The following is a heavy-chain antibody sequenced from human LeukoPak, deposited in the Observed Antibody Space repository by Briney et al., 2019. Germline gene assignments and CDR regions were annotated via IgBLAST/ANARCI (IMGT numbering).Heavy chain of an antibody. Sequence: GGSLRLSCSASGSTFSTDTMYWVRQAPGKGLEYVSGMTGDGGSIEYADSIKGRFTISRENSKNTLYLQMTGLRTKDTAVYYCARRSGGFDSWGQGTLVTVSS. J-gene: IGHJ5*01. CDR2: MTGDGGSI. D-gene: IGHD1-26*01. V-gene: IGHV3-64D*06. CDR1: GSTFSTDT. CDR3: ARRSGGFDS.